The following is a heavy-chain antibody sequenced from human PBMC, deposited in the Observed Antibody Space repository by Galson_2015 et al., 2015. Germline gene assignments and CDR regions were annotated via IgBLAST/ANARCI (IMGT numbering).Heavy chain of an antibody. D-gene: IGHD3-3*01. J-gene: IGHJ4*02. Sequence: SLRLSCAASEFTFSSYYMSWVRQAPGKGLEWVSSISSTTTYIYYADSVKGRFTISRDDAKNSLYLQMNSLGAEDTAVYYCARQILDYEFWIGYYPTNFDYWGQGTLLSVSA. CDR2: ISSTTTYI. CDR1: EFTFSSYY. CDR3: ARQILDYEFWIGYYPTNFDY. V-gene: IGHV3-21*01.